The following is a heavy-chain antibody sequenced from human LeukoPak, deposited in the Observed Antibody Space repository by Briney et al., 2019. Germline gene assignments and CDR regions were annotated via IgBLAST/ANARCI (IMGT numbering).Heavy chain of an antibody. Sequence: GGSVTLSCVASEFTFSSYSMIWVRQAPGKGLEWISYISNGSGNRYYADSVKGRFTISRDNAKNLLYLQMNNLRADDTAVYYCARAAKWEFYHYYMDVWGKGTTVAVSS. CDR1: EFTFSSYS. V-gene: IGHV3-48*01. CDR2: ISNGSGNR. J-gene: IGHJ6*03. CDR3: ARAAKWEFYHYYMDV. D-gene: IGHD1-26*01.